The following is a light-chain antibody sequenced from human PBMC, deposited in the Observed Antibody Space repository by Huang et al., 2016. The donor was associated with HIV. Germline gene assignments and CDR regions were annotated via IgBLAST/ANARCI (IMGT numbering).Light chain of an antibody. CDR1: QSINTY. CDR3: HQRSSWPLT. Sequence: EIVLTQSPATLSLSPGDRATLPCRASQSINTYLSWYQQKPGQAPRLRMYDVSYRAAGIPAMFSGSGSGTDFTLTISSLEPEDFVGYYCHQRSSWPLTFGGGTKVEIK. J-gene: IGKJ4*01. V-gene: IGKV3-11*01. CDR2: DVS.